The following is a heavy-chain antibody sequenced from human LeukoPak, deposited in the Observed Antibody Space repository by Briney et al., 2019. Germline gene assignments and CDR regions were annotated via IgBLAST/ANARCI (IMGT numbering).Heavy chain of an antibody. J-gene: IGHJ6*03. CDR3: VKADGSGIQPYYYLGV. D-gene: IGHD3-10*01. CDR2: ISWDSASI. CDR1: GFTFEDHA. Sequence: PGSSLRLSCAASGFTFEDHAMHWVRQAPGQGLEWVSGISWDSASIFYADSVKGRFTISRDEAENSLYLQMNSLRGEDTAFYYCVKADGSGIQPYYYLGVWGKGTTVIVSS. V-gene: IGHV3-9*01.